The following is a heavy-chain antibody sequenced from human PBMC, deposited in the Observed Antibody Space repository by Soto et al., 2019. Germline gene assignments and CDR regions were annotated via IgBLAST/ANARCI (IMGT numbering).Heavy chain of an antibody. CDR2: IDPSDSYT. Sequence: GESLKISCKGSGYSFTSYWISWVRQMPGKGLERMGRIDPSDSYTTYSPSFQGHVTISADKSISTAYLQWSSLKASDTAMYYCARGLAGYDPHYYYYGMDVWGQGTTVTVSS. D-gene: IGHD5-12*01. CDR1: GYSFTSYW. V-gene: IGHV5-10-1*01. J-gene: IGHJ6*02. CDR3: ARGLAGYDPHYYYYGMDV.